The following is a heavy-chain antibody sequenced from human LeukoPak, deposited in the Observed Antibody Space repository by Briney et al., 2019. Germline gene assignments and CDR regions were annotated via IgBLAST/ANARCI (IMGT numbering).Heavy chain of an antibody. CDR1: GFTFTNYS. CDR2: ISSSSSYI. D-gene: IGHD3-22*01. V-gene: IGHV3-21*01. Sequence: PGGSLRLSCAASGFTFTNYSMNWVRQAPGKGLEWVSSISSSSSYIYYADSVKGRFTISRDNAKNSLYLQMNSLRAEDTAVYYCARDHYYYDSSASLFWGQGTLVTVSS. J-gene: IGHJ4*02. CDR3: ARDHYYYDSSASLF.